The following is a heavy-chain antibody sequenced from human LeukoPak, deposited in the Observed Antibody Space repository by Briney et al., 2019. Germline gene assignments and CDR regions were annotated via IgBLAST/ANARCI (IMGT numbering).Heavy chain of an antibody. D-gene: IGHD6-13*01. CDR3: ARDFSSSWYGVPTYYFDY. CDR1: GYTFTGYY. CDR2: INPNSGGT. J-gene: IGHJ4*02. Sequence: ASVKVSCKASGYTFTGYYMHWVRQAPGQGLGWMGWINPNSGGTNYAQKLQGRVTKTRDTSISTAYMELSRLRSDDTAVYYCARDFSSSWYGVPTYYFDYWGQGTLVTVSS. V-gene: IGHV1-2*02.